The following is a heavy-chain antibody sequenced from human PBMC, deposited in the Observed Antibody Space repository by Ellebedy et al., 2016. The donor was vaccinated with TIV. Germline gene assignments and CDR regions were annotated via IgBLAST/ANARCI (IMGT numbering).Heavy chain of an antibody. Sequence: PGGSLRLSCAASGFTFSRFWMAWVRQAPGKGLEWVATITQGGSETYYVDSVKGRFTISRDNSKNSLYLQMNSLRADDTALYYCASAARGSGAYESFWGQGTLVTVSS. J-gene: IGHJ4*02. CDR1: GFTFSRFW. CDR2: ITQGGSET. CDR3: ASAARGSGAYESF. D-gene: IGHD5-12*01. V-gene: IGHV3-7*01.